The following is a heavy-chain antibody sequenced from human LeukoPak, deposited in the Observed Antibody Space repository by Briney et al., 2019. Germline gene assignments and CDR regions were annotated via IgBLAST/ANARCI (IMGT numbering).Heavy chain of an antibody. CDR1: WGSFSGYY. CDR3: ARDRIVVVPAVPRNYGMDV. CDR2: IKHSGST. D-gene: IGHD2-2*01. J-gene: IGHJ6*04. Sequence: SENLSPTPAVYWGSFSGYYWSWVPPPPGKGLEWVGGIKHSGSTNYNPSLKSRVTISVDTSKNQFSLKLSSVTAADTAVYYCARDRIVVVPAVPRNYGMDVWGKGTTVTVSS. V-gene: IGHV4-34*01.